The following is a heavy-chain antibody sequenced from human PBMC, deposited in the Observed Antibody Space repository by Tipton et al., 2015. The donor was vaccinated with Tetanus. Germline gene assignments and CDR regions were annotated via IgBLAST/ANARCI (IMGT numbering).Heavy chain of an antibody. CDR2: IYYNGKT. V-gene: IGHV4-59*02. J-gene: IGHJ4*02. CDR3: ARDGGRELL. Sequence: TLSLTCNVSGGSVSSYYWTWIRQPPGKGLEWIGYIYYNGKTKYNPSLKSRVSITIDTPKNQFSLTVNSVTAADAAVCYCARDGGRELLWGQGTLVTVSS. D-gene: IGHD3-16*01. CDR1: GGSVSSYY.